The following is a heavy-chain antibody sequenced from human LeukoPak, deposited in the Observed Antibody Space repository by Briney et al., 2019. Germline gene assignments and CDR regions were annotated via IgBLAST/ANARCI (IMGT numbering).Heavy chain of an antibody. J-gene: IGHJ6*03. Sequence: SETLSLTCTVSGGSISSGGYYWSWIRQHPGKGLEWIGYIYYSGSTYYNPSLKSRVTISVDTSKNHFSLKLSSVTAADTAVYYCARTPDHHYYYMDVWGKGTTVTVSS. V-gene: IGHV4-31*03. CDR1: GGSISSGGYY. CDR3: ARTPDHHYYYMDV. CDR2: IYYSGST.